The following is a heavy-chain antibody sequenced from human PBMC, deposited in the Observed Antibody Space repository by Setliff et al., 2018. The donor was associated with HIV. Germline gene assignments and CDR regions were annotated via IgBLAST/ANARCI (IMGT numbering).Heavy chain of an antibody. V-gene: IGHV1-18*01. CDR2: IGSYSGYT. J-gene: IGHJ4*02. CDR3: VRVPLSGWLYFDY. CDR1: NYTLINYG. Sequence: GASVKVSCKASNYTLINYGVSWVRQAPGQGLEWMGWIGSYSGYTIYAQKFQDRLTMTTDTSTTTASMELRSLRSDDTAVYYCVRVPLSGWLYFDYWGQGTLVTVSS. D-gene: IGHD6-19*01.